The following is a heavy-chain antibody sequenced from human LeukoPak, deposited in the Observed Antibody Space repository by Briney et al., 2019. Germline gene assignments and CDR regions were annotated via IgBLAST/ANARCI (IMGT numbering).Heavy chain of an antibody. D-gene: IGHD3-10*01. CDR2: IIPIFGTA. CDR3: ARGLVRGVHYYFDY. Sequence: SVKDSCKASGGTFSSYAISWVRQAPGQELEWMGGIIPIFGTANYAQKFQGRVTITADESTSTAYMELSSLRSEDTAVYYCARGLVRGVHYYFDYWGQGTLVTVSS. CDR1: GGTFSSYA. V-gene: IGHV1-69*13. J-gene: IGHJ4*02.